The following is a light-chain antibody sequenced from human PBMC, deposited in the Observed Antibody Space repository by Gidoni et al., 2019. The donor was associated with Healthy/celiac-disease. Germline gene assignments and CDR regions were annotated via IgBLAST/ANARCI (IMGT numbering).Light chain of an antibody. J-gene: IGKJ3*01. CDR1: QDISNY. CDR3: QQYDNPIFT. CDR2: DAS. Sequence: DLQMTQSPFSLSASVGDRVTITCQASQDISNYLNWYQQKPGKAPKLLIYDASNLETGVPSRFSGSGSGTDFTFTISSLQPEDIATYYCQQYDNPIFTFGPGTKVDIK. V-gene: IGKV1-33*01.